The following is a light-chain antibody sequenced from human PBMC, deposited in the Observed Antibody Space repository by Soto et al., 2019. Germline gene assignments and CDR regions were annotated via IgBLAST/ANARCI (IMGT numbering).Light chain of an antibody. CDR3: QQRSNWPPIT. V-gene: IGKV3-11*01. Sequence: EIVLTQSPAPLSLSPGERATLSCRSSPSVTNYLAWYQQKPGQAPRLVIYGAFNRATGIPARFSGSGSGTDFTLTISSLEPEDLAVYYCQQRSNWPPITFGQGTRLE. CDR1: PSVTNY. J-gene: IGKJ5*01. CDR2: GAF.